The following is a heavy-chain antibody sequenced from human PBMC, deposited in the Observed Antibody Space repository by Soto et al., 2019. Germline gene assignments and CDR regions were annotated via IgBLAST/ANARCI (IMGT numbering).Heavy chain of an antibody. CDR3: ARGGSNDWQVAFDI. J-gene: IGHJ3*02. V-gene: IGHV4-31*03. Sequence: SETLSLTCTVSGGSISSGGYYWSWIRQHPGKGLEWIGYIYYSGSTYYNPSLKSRVTISVDTSKNQFSLKLTSVTAADTAVYYCARGGSNDWQVAFDIWGQGTMVTVSS. CDR1: GGSISSGGYY. CDR2: IYYSGST. D-gene: IGHD3-9*01.